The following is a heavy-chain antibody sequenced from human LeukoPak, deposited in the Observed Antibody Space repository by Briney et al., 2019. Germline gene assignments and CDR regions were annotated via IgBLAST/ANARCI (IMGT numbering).Heavy chain of an antibody. CDR3: ARAPYDILTGYSLNWFDP. V-gene: IGHV1-3*01. J-gene: IGHJ5*02. Sequence: ASVKVSCKASGYTFTTYAMHWVRQTPGQRLEWMGWINGDNGNTKYSQKFQGRVTITRDTSAYTAYMELRSLSSADTAVYFCARAPYDILTGYSLNWFDPWGQGTLVTVSS. D-gene: IGHD3-9*01. CDR2: INGDNGNT. CDR1: GYTFTTYA.